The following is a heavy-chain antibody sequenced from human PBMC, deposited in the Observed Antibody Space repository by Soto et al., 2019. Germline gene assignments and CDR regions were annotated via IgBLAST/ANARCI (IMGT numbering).Heavy chain of an antibody. CDR3: TTLSWDASDWH. CDR2: INHDGSDK. Sequence: XASLGLSCVTSGFTFNSYWMSWVRQTPGQGLECVARINHDGSDKNYVDSVKGRFTISRDNAKNSLFLQMNSLRADDTAVYYCTTLSWDASDWHWGLGALVTVSS. J-gene: IGHJ4*02. V-gene: IGHV3-7*03. D-gene: IGHD6-19*01. CDR1: GFTFNSYW.